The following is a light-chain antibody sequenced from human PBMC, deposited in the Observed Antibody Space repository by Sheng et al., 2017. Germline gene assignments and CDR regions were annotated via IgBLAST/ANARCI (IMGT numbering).Light chain of an antibody. CDR3: QQYGSSPRT. Sequence: EIVLTQSPGILSSSPGERATLSCRASQSITSNYLAWYQQTPGQAPKLLIYGASSRATGISDRFSGSGSGTDFTLTISRLEPEDFAVYYCQQYGSSPRTFGQRDRRWK. V-gene: IGKV3-20*01. J-gene: IGKJ1*01. CDR1: QSITSNY. CDR2: GAS.